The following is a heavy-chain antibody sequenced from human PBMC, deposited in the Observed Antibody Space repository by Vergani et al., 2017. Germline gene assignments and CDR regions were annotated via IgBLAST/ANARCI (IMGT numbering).Heavy chain of an antibody. CDR1: ESSFISNE. D-gene: IGHD2-21*01. J-gene: IGHJ4*02. CDR2: INPIDSKI. CDR3: TRHVPCGDVACLHFDH. Sequence: EVMLVQSGAEVKKPGESLKISCKYSESSFISNEIAWVRQMSGKGLQWMGNINPIDSKIAYSPSFQGQAIMSLDKSITTASLQWRSLKASDTAIYYCTRHVPCGDVACLHFDHWGQGTQVTVPS. V-gene: IGHV5-51*01.